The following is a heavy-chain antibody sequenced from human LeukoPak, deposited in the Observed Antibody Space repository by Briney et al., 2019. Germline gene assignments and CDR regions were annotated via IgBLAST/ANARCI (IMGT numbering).Heavy chain of an antibody. J-gene: IGHJ6*02. CDR2: MNPNSGNT. Sequence: ASVKVSCKASGYTFTSYDINRVRQATGQGLEWIGWMNPNSGNTGYAQKFQGRVTMTRNTSISTAYMELSSLRSEDTAVYYCARGLYDFWSGYYYGMDVWGQGTTVTVSS. CDR1: GYTFTSYD. D-gene: IGHD3-3*01. CDR3: ARGLYDFWSGYYYGMDV. V-gene: IGHV1-8*01.